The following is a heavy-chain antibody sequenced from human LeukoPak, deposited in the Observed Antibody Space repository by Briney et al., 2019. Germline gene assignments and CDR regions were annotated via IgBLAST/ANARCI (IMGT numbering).Heavy chain of an antibody. V-gene: IGHV4-59*08. Sequence: SETLSLTCTASGGSISSYYWSWIRQPPGKGLEWIGYIYYSGSTTYNPSLKSRVTISVDTSKNQFSLKLSSVTAADTAVYYCARLYCGGDCYPDYWGQGTLVTVSS. J-gene: IGHJ4*02. CDR1: GGSISSYY. CDR2: IYYSGST. D-gene: IGHD2-21*02. CDR3: ARLYCGGDCYPDY.